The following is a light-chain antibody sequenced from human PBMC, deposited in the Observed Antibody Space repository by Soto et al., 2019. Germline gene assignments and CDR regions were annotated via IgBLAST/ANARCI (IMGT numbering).Light chain of an antibody. Sequence: QITQSPSTLSASVGYSFTLPCRASQSISSWLAWYQQKPGKAPKLLIYDASSLESGVPSRFSGSGSGTDFTLTISRLEPEDFAVYYCQQYGSSPRWTFGQGTKVDI. CDR1: QSISSW. CDR2: DAS. J-gene: IGKJ1*01. V-gene: IGKV1-5*01. CDR3: QQYGSSPRWT.